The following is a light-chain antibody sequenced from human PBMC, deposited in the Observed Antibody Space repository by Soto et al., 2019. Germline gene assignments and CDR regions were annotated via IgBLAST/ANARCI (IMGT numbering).Light chain of an antibody. Sequence: EIVLTQSPGTLSLSPGERATLSCRASQSVSSSYFAWYQQKPGQAPRLLIYGASSRATGIPDRFSGSGSGTDFSLTISRLEPEDFAVYYCQQYDNSPLWTFGHGTKVDIK. CDR2: GAS. J-gene: IGKJ1*01. CDR3: QQYDNSPLWT. CDR1: QSVSSSY. V-gene: IGKV3-20*01.